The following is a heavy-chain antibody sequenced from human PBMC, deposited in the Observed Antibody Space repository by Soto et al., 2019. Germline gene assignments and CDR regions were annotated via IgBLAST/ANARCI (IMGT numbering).Heavy chain of an antibody. J-gene: IGHJ4*02. CDR1: GYTFTSYG. Sequence: ASVKVSCKASGYTFTSYGISWVRQAPGQGLEWMGWISAYNGNTNYAQKLQGRVTMTTDTSTSTAYMELNSLRVEDTAVYYCTRIQLDTIMALDYWGQGTLVTVSS. CDR3: TRIQLDTIMALDY. CDR2: ISAYNGNT. V-gene: IGHV1-18*01. D-gene: IGHD1-1*01.